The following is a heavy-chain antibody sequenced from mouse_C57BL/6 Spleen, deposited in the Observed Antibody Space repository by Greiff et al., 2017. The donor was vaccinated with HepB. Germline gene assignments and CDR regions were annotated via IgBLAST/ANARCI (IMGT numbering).Heavy chain of an antibody. Sequence: EVQLVESGPELVKPGASVKISCKASGYSFTDYNMNWVKQSNGKSLEWIGVINPNYGTTSYNQKFKGKATLTVDQSSSTAYMPLNSLTSEDSAVYYCAPITTVEGGFAYWGQGTLVTVSA. CDR2: INPNYGTT. CDR3: APITTVEGGFAY. V-gene: IGHV1-39*01. CDR1: GYSFTDYN. J-gene: IGHJ3*01. D-gene: IGHD1-1*01.